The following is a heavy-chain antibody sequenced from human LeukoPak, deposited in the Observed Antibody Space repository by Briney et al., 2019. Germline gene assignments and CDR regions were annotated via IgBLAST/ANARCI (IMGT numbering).Heavy chain of an antibody. D-gene: IGHD1-7*01. CDR1: GYTFTGYY. CDR3: ARDFPSITGITNWTDY. Sequence: ASVKVSCKASGYTFTGYYMHWVRQAPGQGLEWMGWINPNSGGTNYAQKFQGRVTMTRDTSISTAYMELSRLRSDDTAVYYCARDFPSITGITNWTDYWGQGTLVTVSS. J-gene: IGHJ4*02. CDR2: INPNSGGT. V-gene: IGHV1-2*02.